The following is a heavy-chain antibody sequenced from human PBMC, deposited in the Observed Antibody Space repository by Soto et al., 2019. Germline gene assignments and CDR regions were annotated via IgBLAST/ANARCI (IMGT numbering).Heavy chain of an antibody. CDR3: ARHEYDSSGYYLLRFDP. V-gene: IGHV5-51*01. D-gene: IGHD3-22*01. CDR1: GYTFSSSW. CDR2: IYPGDSDT. Sequence: PGESLKISCKGSGYTFSSSWIGWVRQMPGKGLEWMGIIYPGDSDTTYSPSFQGQVTISADKSINTAYLQWSSLKASDTAMYYCARHEYDSSGYYLLRFDPWGQGTLVTVS. J-gene: IGHJ5*02.